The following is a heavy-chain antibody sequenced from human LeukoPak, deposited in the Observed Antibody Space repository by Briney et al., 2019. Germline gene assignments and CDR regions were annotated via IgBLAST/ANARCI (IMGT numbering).Heavy chain of an antibody. D-gene: IGHD3-3*01. CDR1: GFTFSSYG. Sequence: GGSLRLSCAASGFTFSSYGMHWVRQAPGKGLEWVAVISYDGSNKYYADSVKGRFTISRDNSKNTLYLQMNSLRAEDTAVYYCVKDSGTHYAIFGVGYFDYWGQGTLVTVSS. V-gene: IGHV3-30*18. CDR2: ISYDGSNK. J-gene: IGHJ4*02. CDR3: VKDSGTHYAIFGVGYFDY.